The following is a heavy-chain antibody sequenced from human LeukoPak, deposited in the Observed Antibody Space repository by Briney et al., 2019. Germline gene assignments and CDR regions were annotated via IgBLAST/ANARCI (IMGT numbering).Heavy chain of an antibody. CDR1: GFTFSHYA. V-gene: IGHV3-30*04. CDR2: ISYDGSNK. J-gene: IGHJ4*02. Sequence: PGGSLRLSCAASGFTFSHYAMHWVRQAPGKGLEWVAVISYDGSNKYYADSVKGRFTISRDNSKNTLYLQMNSLRAEDTAVYYCARGKGIAVADDYFDYWGQGTLVTVSS. D-gene: IGHD6-19*01. CDR3: ARGKGIAVADDYFDY.